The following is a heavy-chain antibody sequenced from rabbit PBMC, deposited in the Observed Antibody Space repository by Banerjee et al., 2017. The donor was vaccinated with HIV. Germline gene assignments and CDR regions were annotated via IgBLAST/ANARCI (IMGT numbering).Heavy chain of an antibody. CDR3: ARDLAGVIGWNFNL. D-gene: IGHD4-1*01. Sequence: QEQLEESGGDLVQPEGSLTLTCKASGFTLSSYWMWWVRQAPGKGLEWIACIGAGSSGTTYYASWAKGRFTISKTSWTTVTLQMTSLTAADTATYFCARDLAGVIGWNFNLWGPGTLVTVS. V-gene: IGHV1S45*01. J-gene: IGHJ4*01. CDR2: IGAGSSGTT. CDR1: GFTLSSYW.